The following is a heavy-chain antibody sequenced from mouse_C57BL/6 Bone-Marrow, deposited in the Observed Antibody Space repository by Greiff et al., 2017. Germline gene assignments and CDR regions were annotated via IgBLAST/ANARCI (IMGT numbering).Heavy chain of an antibody. Sequence: EVQLQQSGAELVKPGASVKLSCTASGFNIKDYYIHWVKQRTEQGLEWIGRIDPEDGETKYAPKFPAQATITADTSSNTAYLQLSSLTSEDTAVYYCTRSLIYYGTNYWGQGTTLTVSS. D-gene: IGHD1-1*01. CDR2: IDPEDGET. CDR3: TRSLIYYGTNY. V-gene: IGHV14-2*01. J-gene: IGHJ2*01. CDR1: GFNIKDYY.